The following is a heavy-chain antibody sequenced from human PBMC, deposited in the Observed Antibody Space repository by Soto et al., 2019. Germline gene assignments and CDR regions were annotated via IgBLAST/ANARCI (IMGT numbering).Heavy chain of an antibody. V-gene: IGHV1-69*13. CDR3: ARDRYCSGGSCYSRWFDP. J-gene: IGHJ5*02. Sequence: SVKVSCKASGGTFSSYAISWVRQAPGQGLEWMGGIIPIFGTANYAQKFQGRVTITADESTSTAYMELSSLRSEDTAVYYCARDRYCSGGSCYSRWFDPWGQGTLVTVPQ. D-gene: IGHD2-15*01. CDR1: GGTFSSYA. CDR2: IIPIFGTA.